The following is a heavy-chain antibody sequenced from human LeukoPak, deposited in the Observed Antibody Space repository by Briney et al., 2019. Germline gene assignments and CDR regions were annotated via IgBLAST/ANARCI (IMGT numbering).Heavy chain of an antibody. CDR2: IYHSGST. D-gene: IGHD1-1*01. Sequence: SQTLSLTCAVSGGSISSGGYSWSWIRQPPGKGLEWIGYIYHSGSTYYNPSLKSRVTISVDRSKNQFSLKLSSVTAADTAVYYCARVGGTNYYYYGMDVWGQGTTVTVSS. V-gene: IGHV4-30-2*01. CDR3: ARVGGTNYYYYGMDV. CDR1: GGSISSGGYS. J-gene: IGHJ6*02.